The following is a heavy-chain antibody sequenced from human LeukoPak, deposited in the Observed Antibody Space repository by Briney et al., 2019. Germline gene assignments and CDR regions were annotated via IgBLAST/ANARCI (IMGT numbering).Heavy chain of an antibody. V-gene: IGHV4-39*01. CDR1: GGSISSSSYY. D-gene: IGHD6-19*01. CDR2: IYYSGST. Sequence: PSETLSLTCTVSGGSISSSSYYWGWIRQPPGKGLEWIGSIYYSGSTYYNPSLKSRVTISVDTSKNQFSLKLSSVTAADTAVYYCARRTSIAVAGTVGWFDPWGQGTLVTVSS. CDR3: ARRTSIAVAGTVGWFDP. J-gene: IGHJ5*02.